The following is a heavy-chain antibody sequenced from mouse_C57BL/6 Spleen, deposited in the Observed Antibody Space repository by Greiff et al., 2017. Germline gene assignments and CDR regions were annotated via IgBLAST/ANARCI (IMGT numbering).Heavy chain of an antibody. Sequence: EVHLVESGGGLVKPGGSLKLSCAASGFTFSDYGMHWVRQAPEKGLEWVAYISSGSSTIYYADTVKGRFTISRDNAKNTLFLQMTSLRSEDTAMYYCARNYYGSSYSPYYYAMDYWGQGTSVTVSS. V-gene: IGHV5-17*01. CDR3: ARNYYGSSYSPYYYAMDY. CDR1: GFTFSDYG. J-gene: IGHJ4*01. D-gene: IGHD1-1*01. CDR2: ISSGSSTI.